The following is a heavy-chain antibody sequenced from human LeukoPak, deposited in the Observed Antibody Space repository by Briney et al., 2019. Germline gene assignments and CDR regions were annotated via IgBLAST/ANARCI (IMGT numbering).Heavy chain of an antibody. CDR2: INQDGNEK. D-gene: IGHD3-3*01. Sequence: PGGSLRLSCAASGFSFNYFWMCWVRQAPGKGLEWVANINQDGNEKYYADSVKGRFTISRDNAKKSLYLQMNSLRAEDTAVYYCARDAEVGTLFGVLSRYNWFDPWGQGALVTVSS. CDR1: GFSFNYFW. J-gene: IGHJ5*02. V-gene: IGHV3-7*01. CDR3: ARDAEVGTLFGVLSRYNWFDP.